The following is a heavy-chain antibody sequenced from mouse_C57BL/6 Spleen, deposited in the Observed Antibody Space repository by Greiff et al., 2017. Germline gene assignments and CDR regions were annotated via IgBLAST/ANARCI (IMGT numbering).Heavy chain of an antibody. Sequence: QVQLQQSGAELVKPGASVKLSCKASGYTFTSYWMQWVKQRPGQGLEWIGEIDPSDSYTNYNQKFKGKATLTVDTSSSTAYMQLSSLTSEDSAVYYCARPYDYDRGFDYWGQGTTLTVSS. V-gene: IGHV1-50*01. CDR2: IDPSDSYT. D-gene: IGHD2-4*01. CDR3: ARPYDYDRGFDY. J-gene: IGHJ2*01. CDR1: GYTFTSYW.